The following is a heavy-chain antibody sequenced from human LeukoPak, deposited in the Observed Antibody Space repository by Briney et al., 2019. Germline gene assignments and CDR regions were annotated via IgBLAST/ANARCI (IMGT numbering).Heavy chain of an antibody. D-gene: IGHD3-22*01. J-gene: IGHJ4*02. CDR2: IYYSGST. V-gene: IGHV4-39*07. CDR3: ATRAGYDSSGYYYFGD. Sequence: SETLSLTCTVSGGSISSSSYYWGWIRQPPGKGLEWIGSIYYSGSTYYNPSLKSRVTISVDTSKNQFSLKLSSVTAADTAVYYCATRAGYDSSGYYYFGDWGQGTLVTVSS. CDR1: GGSISSSSYY.